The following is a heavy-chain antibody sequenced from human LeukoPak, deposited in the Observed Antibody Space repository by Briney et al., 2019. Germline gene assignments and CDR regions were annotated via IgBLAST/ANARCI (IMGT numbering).Heavy chain of an antibody. CDR1: GYTFTGYY. Sequence: ASVKVSCKASGYTFTGYYMHWVRQAPGQGLEWMGWINPNSGGTNYAQKFQGRVTMTRDTSISTAYMELSRLRSDDTAVYYCARDSGDGYNLAFYYYYTDVWGKGTTVTVSS. CDR3: ARDSGDGYNLAFYYYYTDV. D-gene: IGHD5-24*01. J-gene: IGHJ6*03. CDR2: INPNSGGT. V-gene: IGHV1-2*02.